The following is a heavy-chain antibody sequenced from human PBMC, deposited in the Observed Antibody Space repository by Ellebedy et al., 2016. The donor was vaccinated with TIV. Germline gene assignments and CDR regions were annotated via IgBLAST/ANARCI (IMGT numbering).Heavy chain of an antibody. D-gene: IGHD5/OR15-5a*01. CDR3: ARDQFLLDY. V-gene: IGHV1-3*01. Sequence: KFQDRVTITRDTSANIAYMELSSLRSEDTAVYYCARDQFLLDYWGQGTLVTVSS. J-gene: IGHJ4*02.